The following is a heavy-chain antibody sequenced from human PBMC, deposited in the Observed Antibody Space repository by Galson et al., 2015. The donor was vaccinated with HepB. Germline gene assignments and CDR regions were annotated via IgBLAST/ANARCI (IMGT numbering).Heavy chain of an antibody. Sequence: SVKVSCKASGGTFSSYAISWVRQAPGQGLEWMGRIIPIFGTANYAQKFQGRVTITADESTSTAYMELSSLRSEDTAVYYCARTPSELYSSGWYVPEDNWFDPWGQGTLVTVSS. CDR2: IIPIFGTA. CDR3: ARTPSELYSSGWYVPEDNWFDP. D-gene: IGHD6-19*01. V-gene: IGHV1-69*13. J-gene: IGHJ5*02. CDR1: GGTFSSYA.